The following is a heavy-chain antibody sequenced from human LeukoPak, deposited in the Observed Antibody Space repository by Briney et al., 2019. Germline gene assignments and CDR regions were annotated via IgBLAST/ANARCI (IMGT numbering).Heavy chain of an antibody. CDR3: ARVSLAAFDI. CDR1: GGSFSGYY. V-gene: IGHV4-34*01. J-gene: IGHJ3*02. Sequence: SETLSLTCAVYGGSFSGYYWSWIRQPPGKGLGWIGEINHSGSTNYNPSLKSRVTISVDTSKNQFSLKLSSVTAADTAVYYCARVSLAAFDIWGQGTMVTVSS. D-gene: IGHD6-13*01. CDR2: INHSGST.